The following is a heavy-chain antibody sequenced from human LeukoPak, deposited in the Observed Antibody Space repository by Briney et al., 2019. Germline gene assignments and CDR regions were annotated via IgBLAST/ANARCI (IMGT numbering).Heavy chain of an antibody. J-gene: IGHJ4*02. CDR3: AAGGYYDNSGTDY. V-gene: IGHV4-59*01. D-gene: IGHD3-22*01. CDR1: GGSISSYY. CDR2: IYYTGNT. Sequence: SETLSLTCTVSGGSISSYYWSWIRQPPGKGLEWIGYIYYTGNTSYNPSLKSRVTISVDTSKNHFSLRLSSVTAADTAAYYCAAGGYYDNSGTDYWGQGTLVTVSS.